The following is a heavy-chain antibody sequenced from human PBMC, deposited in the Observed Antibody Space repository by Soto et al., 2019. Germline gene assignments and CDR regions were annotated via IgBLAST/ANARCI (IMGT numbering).Heavy chain of an antibody. CDR2: ISSSSSTI. CDR3: ARMDQPIDSSCYPTSDN. D-gene: IGHD3-22*01. Sequence: VGSLRLPCPASGFTFSSHSINWVLQAPGKGLEWVSYISSSSSTIYYADSVKGRFTISRDNAKNSLYLQMNSLRDEDTAVYYGARMDQPIDSSCYPTSDNWCQGTLVTV. V-gene: IGHV3-48*02. CDR1: GFTFSSHS. J-gene: IGHJ4*02.